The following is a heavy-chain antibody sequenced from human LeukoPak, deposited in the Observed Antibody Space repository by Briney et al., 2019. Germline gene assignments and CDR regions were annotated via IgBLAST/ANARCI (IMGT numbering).Heavy chain of an antibody. CDR3: ARAVYGYPGGY. CDR2: INSDGSST. J-gene: IGHJ4*02. D-gene: IGHD4-17*01. V-gene: IGHV3-74*01. CDR1: GFTFSSYW. Sequence: GGSLRLSCAASGFTFSSYWMHWVRQAPGKGLVWVSRINSDGSSTSYADSVKGRFTISRDNAKNTLYLQMNSLRAEDTAVYYCARAVYGYPGGYWGQGTLVTVSS.